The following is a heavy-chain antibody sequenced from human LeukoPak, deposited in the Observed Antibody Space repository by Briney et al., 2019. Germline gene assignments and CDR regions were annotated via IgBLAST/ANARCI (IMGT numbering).Heavy chain of an antibody. Sequence: SETLSLTCTVSGGSISSYYWSWIRQPPGKGLEWIGYIYYSGSTNYNPSLKSRVTISVDTSKNQFSLKLSSVTAADTAVYYCAREWRWLQHDAFDIWGQGTMITVSS. CDR1: GGSISSYY. CDR2: IYYSGST. CDR3: AREWRWLQHDAFDI. V-gene: IGHV4-59*01. J-gene: IGHJ3*02. D-gene: IGHD5-24*01.